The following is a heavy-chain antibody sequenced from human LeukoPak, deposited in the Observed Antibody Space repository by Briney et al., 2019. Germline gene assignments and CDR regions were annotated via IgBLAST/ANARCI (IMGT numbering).Heavy chain of an antibody. CDR3: ASASSWSSLDY. CDR1: GGSLSSSSYY. CDR2: IYYSGST. D-gene: IGHD6-6*01. V-gene: IGHV4-39*01. J-gene: IGHJ4*02. Sequence: SETLSLTCTVSGGSLSSSSYYWGWIRQPPGKGLEWIGSIYYSGSTYYNPSLKSRVTISVDTSKNQFSLKLSSVTAADTAVYYCASASSWSSLDYWGQGTLVTVSS.